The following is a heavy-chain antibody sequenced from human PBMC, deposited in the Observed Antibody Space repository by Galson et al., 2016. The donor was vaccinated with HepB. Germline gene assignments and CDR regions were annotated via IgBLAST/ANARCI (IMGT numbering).Heavy chain of an antibody. Sequence: SLRLSCAASGFSFSRRAMNWVRQAPGKGLEWVSSISGSGDITYSADSVKGRFTISRDNSKNTLFLQMNNLAADDTAVYYCAKRNSYDNGGRYFDFWGQGTLVTVSS. V-gene: IGHV3-23*01. J-gene: IGHJ4*02. D-gene: IGHD3-22*01. CDR3: AKRNSYDNGGRYFDF. CDR2: ISGSGDIT. CDR1: GFSFSRRA.